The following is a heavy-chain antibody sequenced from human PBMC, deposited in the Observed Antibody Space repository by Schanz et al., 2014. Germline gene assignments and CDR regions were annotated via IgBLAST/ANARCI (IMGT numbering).Heavy chain of an antibody. J-gene: IGHJ6*02. D-gene: IGHD6-13*01. CDR3: ARDGHSSNWRSYFFYGLDV. V-gene: IGHV1-2*06. CDR1: GYTFTGHY. Sequence: QVQLVQSGAEVKKPGASVKVSCKASGYTFTGHYMHWVRQAPGQGLEWMGRINPNSGGTNDAQKFQGRVTMTWDTSPSAAYMELRRLRSDDTAIYYCARDGHSSNWRSYFFYGLDVWGQGTTVTVSS. CDR2: INPNSGGT.